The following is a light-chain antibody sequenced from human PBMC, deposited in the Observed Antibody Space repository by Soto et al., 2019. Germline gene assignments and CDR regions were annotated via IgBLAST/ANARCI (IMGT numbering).Light chain of an antibody. Sequence: QSALTQPASVSGSPGQSITISCTGSSSDVGGYNYVSWYQQHPGKAPKLMIYEVSNRPSGVSNRFSGSKSGNTASLTISGLQAGDEADYYCSSYTSSIAVVFGGGTKSPS. CDR2: EVS. V-gene: IGLV2-14*01. CDR1: SSDVGGYNY. J-gene: IGLJ3*02. CDR3: SSYTSSIAVV.